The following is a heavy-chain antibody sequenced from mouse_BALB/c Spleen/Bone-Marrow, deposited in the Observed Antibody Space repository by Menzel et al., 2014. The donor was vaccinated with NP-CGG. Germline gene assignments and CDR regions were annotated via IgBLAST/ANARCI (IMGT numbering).Heavy chain of an antibody. CDR1: GFTFSSYI. CDR2: ISNGGDNT. CDR3: VRHRYDGYYFDY. Sequence: EVQLVESGGGLVQPGGSLKLSCAASGFTFSSYIMSWVRQTPEKRLEWVAYISNGGDNTYYPDTVKGRFIISRDNAKNTLCLQMGSLKSEDTAMYYCVRHRYDGYYFDYWGQGTTLTVSS. J-gene: IGHJ2*01. D-gene: IGHD2-14*01. V-gene: IGHV5-12-2*01.